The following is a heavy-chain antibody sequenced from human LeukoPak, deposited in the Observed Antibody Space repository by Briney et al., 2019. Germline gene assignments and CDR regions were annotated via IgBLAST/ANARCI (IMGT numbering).Heavy chain of an antibody. CDR3: ARDGVGYYDSSGYYYFQH. J-gene: IGHJ1*01. Sequence: GASVKVSCKASGYTFTGYYMHWVRQAPGQGLEWMGWINPNSGGTNYAQKFQGRVTMTRDTSISTAYTELSRLRSDDTAVYYCARDGVGYYDSSGYYYFQHWGQGTLVTVSS. D-gene: IGHD3-22*01. V-gene: IGHV1-2*02. CDR1: GYTFTGYY. CDR2: INPNSGGT.